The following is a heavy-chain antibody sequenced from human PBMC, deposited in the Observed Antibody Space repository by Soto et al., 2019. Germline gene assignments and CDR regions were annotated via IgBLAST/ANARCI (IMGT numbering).Heavy chain of an antibody. CDR3: ARERITMTGYGMDV. Sequence: SETLSLTCTVSGGSISSYYWSWIRQPPGKGLEWIGYIYYSGSTNYNPSLKSRVTISVDTSKNQFSLKLSSVTAADTAVYYCARERITMTGYGMDVWGQGTTVTVSS. J-gene: IGHJ6*02. V-gene: IGHV4-59*01. CDR1: GGSISSYY. CDR2: IYYSGST. D-gene: IGHD3-22*01.